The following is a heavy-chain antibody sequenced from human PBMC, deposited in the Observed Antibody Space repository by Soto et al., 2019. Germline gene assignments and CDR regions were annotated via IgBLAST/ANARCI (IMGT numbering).Heavy chain of an antibody. Sequence: EVQLVESGGGFVQPGGSLRLSCVASRFSFTNAWMSWVRQAPGKGPEWVGRIKSKTDGGTADYAAPVKGRFTISRDDSKNTLYLHMDSLKTEDTALYHCNTDIGSYGLDIWGQGTTVTVSS. V-gene: IGHV3-15*01. CDR2: IKSKTDGGTA. CDR3: NTDIGSYGLDI. J-gene: IGHJ6*02. CDR1: RFSFTNAW. D-gene: IGHD1-26*01.